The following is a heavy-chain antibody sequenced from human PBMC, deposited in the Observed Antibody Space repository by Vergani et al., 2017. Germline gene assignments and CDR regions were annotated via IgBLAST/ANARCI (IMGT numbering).Heavy chain of an antibody. CDR2: INPNSGGT. J-gene: IGHJ4*02. D-gene: IGHD6-13*01. CDR1: GYTFTGYY. CDR3: ARGPPLAAAGRYYFDY. Sequence: QVQLVQSGAEVKKPGASVKVSCKASGYTFTGYYMHWVRQAPGQGLEWMRWINPNSGGTNYAQKFQGRVTMTRDTSISTAYMELSRLRSDDTAVYYCARGPPLAAAGRYYFDYWGQGTLVTVSS. V-gene: IGHV1-2*02.